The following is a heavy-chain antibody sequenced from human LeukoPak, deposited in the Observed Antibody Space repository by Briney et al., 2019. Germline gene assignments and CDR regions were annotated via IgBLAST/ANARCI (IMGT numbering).Heavy chain of an antibody. CDR3: ARDFLDFDWLLLDY. CDR2: IYYSGST. V-gene: IGHV4-59*01. Sequence: SETLSLTCTVSGGSISSYYWSWIRQPPGKGLEWIGYIYYSGSTNYNPSLKSRVTISVDTSKNQFSLKLSSVTAADTAVYYCARDFLDFDWLLLDYWGQGTLVTVSS. CDR1: GGSISSYY. D-gene: IGHD3-9*01. J-gene: IGHJ4*02.